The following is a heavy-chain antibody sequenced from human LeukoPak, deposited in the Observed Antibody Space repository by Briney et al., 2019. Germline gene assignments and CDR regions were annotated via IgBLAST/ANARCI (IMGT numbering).Heavy chain of an antibody. CDR3: ASAESQQPFDY. J-gene: IGHJ4*02. CDR2: IYYSGST. CDR1: GDSIRDYY. D-gene: IGHD6-13*01. V-gene: IGHV4-59*12. Sequence: SETLSLTCTVSGDSIRDYYWTWIRQPPGKGLDWIGYIYYSGSTNYNPSLKSRVTISVDTSKNQFSLKLSSVTAADTAVYYCASAESQQPFDYWGQGTLVTVSS.